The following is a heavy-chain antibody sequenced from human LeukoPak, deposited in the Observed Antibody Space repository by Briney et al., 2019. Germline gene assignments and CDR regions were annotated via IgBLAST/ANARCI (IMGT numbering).Heavy chain of an antibody. CDR3: AKLAVANAGY. J-gene: IGHJ4*01. Sequence: GGSLRLSCTASGFTFSTYAMTWVRQAPGKGLEWVSVISHGGDSAWYADSVKGRFTISRDNSKSTLFLQMSSLRADDTAIYYCAKLAVANAGYWGQGTLVTVS. CDR2: ISHGGDSA. CDR1: GFTFSTYA. V-gene: IGHV3-23*01.